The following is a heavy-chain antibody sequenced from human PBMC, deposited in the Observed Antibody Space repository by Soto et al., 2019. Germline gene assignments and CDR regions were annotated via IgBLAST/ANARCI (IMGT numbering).Heavy chain of an antibody. D-gene: IGHD2-15*01. CDR3: GGGCSGGSCHPGAIDY. J-gene: IGHJ4*02. CDR1: GYTFTSYG. Sequence: QVQLVQSGAEVKKPGASVKVSCKASGYTFTSYGISWVRQAPGQGLEWMGWISAYNGNTNYAQKLQGRVTMTTVTSTSTAYMELRSLRSDDTAVYYCGGGCSGGSCHPGAIDYWGQGTLVTVSS. V-gene: IGHV1-18*04. CDR2: ISAYNGNT.